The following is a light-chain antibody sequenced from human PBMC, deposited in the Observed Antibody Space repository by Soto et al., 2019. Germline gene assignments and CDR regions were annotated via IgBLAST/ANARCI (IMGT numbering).Light chain of an antibody. J-gene: IGKJ4*01. Sequence: DIQMTQSPSTLSASVGDRVTITCPASQSISTWLAWYQQKPGKAPILLIYNASSLVSGVPSRFSGSGSGTEFTLTISSLQPDDFASYYCQQYNSYPLTFGGGTKVEIK. CDR3: QQYNSYPLT. V-gene: IGKV1-5*03. CDR1: QSISTW. CDR2: NAS.